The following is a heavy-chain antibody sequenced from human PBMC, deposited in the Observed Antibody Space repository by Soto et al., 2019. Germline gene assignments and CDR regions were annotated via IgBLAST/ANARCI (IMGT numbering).Heavy chain of an antibody. V-gene: IGHV1-2*02. Sequence: ASVKVSCKASGYTFTGYYMHWVRQAPGQGFEWMGRISPKSGGANYAQKFQGRVTMTWDTSLNTAYMEPSSLMFEDTAVYYCARPPGYVSDWYYFDLWGQGTLVTVSS. CDR3: ARPPGYVSDWYYFDL. D-gene: IGHD3-9*01. CDR2: ISPKSGGA. CDR1: GYTFTGYY. J-gene: IGHJ4*02.